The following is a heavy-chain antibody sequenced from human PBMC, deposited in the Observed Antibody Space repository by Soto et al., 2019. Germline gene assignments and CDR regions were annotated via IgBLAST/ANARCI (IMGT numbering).Heavy chain of an antibody. CDR2: ISAYNGKT. D-gene: IGHD5-12*01. Sequence: ASVKVSCKASGYTFTSYGISLVRLAPGQGLEWMGWISAYNGKTNYAQNVQGRVTMTTDTSTRTAYMDLRSLRSDDTAVYYCARGGDVNYYHGMDVWGQGTTVTVSS. V-gene: IGHV1-18*01. CDR1: GYTFTSYG. J-gene: IGHJ6*02. CDR3: ARGGDVNYYHGMDV.